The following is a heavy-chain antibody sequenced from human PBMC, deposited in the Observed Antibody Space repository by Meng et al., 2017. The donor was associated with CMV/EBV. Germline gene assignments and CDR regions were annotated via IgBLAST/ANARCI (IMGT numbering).Heavy chain of an antibody. V-gene: IGHV3-53*01. CDR1: GFTFDDYA. Sequence: GESLKISCAASGFTFDDYAMHWVRQAPGKGLEWVSVIYSGGSTYYADSVKGRFTISRDNSKNTLYLQMNSLRAEDTAVYYCAREVRSSSWYGEGENWFDPWGQGTLVTVSS. CDR2: IYSGGST. D-gene: IGHD6-13*01. CDR3: AREVRSSSWYGEGENWFDP. J-gene: IGHJ5*02.